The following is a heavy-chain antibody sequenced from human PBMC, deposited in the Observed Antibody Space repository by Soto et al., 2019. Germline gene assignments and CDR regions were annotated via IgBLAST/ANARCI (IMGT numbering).Heavy chain of an antibody. CDR1: GFTFSDYG. V-gene: IGHV3-33*01. J-gene: IGHJ4*02. D-gene: IGHD3-22*01. CDR3: GRDAYISGYENIDY. CDR2: IWYDGSNK. Sequence: QVQLVESGGGVVQPGRSLRLSCAASGFTFSDYGMHWVRQAPGKGLEWVAVIWYDGSNKYYADSVKGGITVSRDNSENTLYLEMNSRRPDDTAVYYCGRDAYISGYENIDYWGQGTLVTVSS.